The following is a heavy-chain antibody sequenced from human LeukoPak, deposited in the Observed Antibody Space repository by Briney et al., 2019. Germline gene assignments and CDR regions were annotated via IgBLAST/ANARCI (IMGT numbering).Heavy chain of an antibody. V-gene: IGHV3-9*01. CDR1: GFTFDVYA. CDR2: ISWNSGSI. J-gene: IGHJ3*02. CDR3: LRAFDI. Sequence: GGSLRLSCAASGFTFDVYAMHWVRQAPGKGLEWVSGISWNSGSIGYADSVKGRFTISRDNAKNSLYLQMNSLRAEDTALYYCLRAFDIWGQGTMVTVSS.